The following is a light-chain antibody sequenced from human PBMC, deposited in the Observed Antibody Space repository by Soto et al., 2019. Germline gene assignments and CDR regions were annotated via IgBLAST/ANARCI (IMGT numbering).Light chain of an antibody. CDR3: SSSTNTNTLVI. V-gene: IGLV2-14*01. CDR1: NSDIGRYKF. CDR2: EGT. J-gene: IGLJ2*01. Sequence: QSALTQPASVSGSPGQSITISCTGTNSDIGRYKFVSWFQQHPGKAPKLMIFEGTNRPSAVSNRFSGSKSGNTASLTISGLQAEDEAIYFCSSSTNTNTLVIFGGGTKVTVL.